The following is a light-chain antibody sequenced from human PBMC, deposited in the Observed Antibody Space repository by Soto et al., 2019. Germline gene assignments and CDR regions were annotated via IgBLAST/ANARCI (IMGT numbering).Light chain of an antibody. CDR2: GAS. Sequence: EIVLTQSPGTLSLSPGERATLSCRASQSVSSSYLAWYKQKPGQAPRLLIYGASSRATGIPARFSGSGSGTEFTLTISSLQSEDFAVYYCQQYNNWPLFGQGTRLEIK. CDR1: QSVSSSY. CDR3: QQYNNWPL. V-gene: IGKV3-15*01. J-gene: IGKJ5*01.